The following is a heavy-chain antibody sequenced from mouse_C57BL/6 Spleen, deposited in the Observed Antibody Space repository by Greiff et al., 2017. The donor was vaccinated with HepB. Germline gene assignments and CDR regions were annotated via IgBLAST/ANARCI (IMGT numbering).Heavy chain of an antibody. J-gene: IGHJ3*01. CDR2: IRSKSSNYAT. Sequence: EVNVVESGGGLVQPKGSLKLSCAASGFTFNTYAMHWVRQAPGKGLEWVARIRSKSSNYATYYADSVKDRFTISRDDSQSMLYLQMNNLKTEDTAMYYCVRELTYDYDGGAWFAYWGQGTLVTVSA. CDR1: GFTFNTYA. CDR3: VRELTYDYDGGAWFAY. D-gene: IGHD2-4*01. V-gene: IGHV10-3*01.